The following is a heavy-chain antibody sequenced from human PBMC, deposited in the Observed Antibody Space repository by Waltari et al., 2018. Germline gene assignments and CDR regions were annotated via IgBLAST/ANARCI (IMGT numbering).Heavy chain of an antibody. Sequence: QVQLVQSGAEVKKPGSSVKVSCKASGGTFSSYAISWVRQAPGQGLEWMGRIIPIFGTANYAQKFQGRVTITADKSTSTAYMELSSLRSEDTAVYYCARAPPCSSTSCPRGYYYYYMDVWGKGTTVTVSS. J-gene: IGHJ6*03. CDR3: ARAPPCSSTSCPRGYYYYYMDV. D-gene: IGHD2-2*01. V-gene: IGHV1-69*08. CDR1: GGTFSSYA. CDR2: IIPIFGTA.